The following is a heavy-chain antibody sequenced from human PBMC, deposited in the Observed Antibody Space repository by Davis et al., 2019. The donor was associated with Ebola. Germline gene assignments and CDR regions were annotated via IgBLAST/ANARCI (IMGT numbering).Heavy chain of an antibody. CDR2: ISSSSSYI. V-gene: IGHV3-21*01. D-gene: IGHD3-3*01. CDR3: ARDSWGRYYDFWSGYYTGGDYYYGMDV. Sequence: PGGSLRLSCAASGFTFSSYSMNWVRQAPGKGLEWVSSISSSSSYIYYADSVKGRFTISRDNAKNSLYLQMNSLRAEDTAVYYCARDSWGRYYDFWSGYYTGGDYYYGMDVWGQGTTVTVSS. CDR1: GFTFSSYS. J-gene: IGHJ6*02.